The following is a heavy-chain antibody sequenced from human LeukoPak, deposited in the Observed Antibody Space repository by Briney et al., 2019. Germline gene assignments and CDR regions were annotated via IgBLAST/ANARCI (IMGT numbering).Heavy chain of an antibody. J-gene: IGHJ5*02. D-gene: IGHD2-2*01. CDR2: TSSDESIK. V-gene: IGHV3-30-3*01. Sequence: GNSLRLSCAASGFSFSTSAMHWVRQAPGKGLEWVAVTSSDESIKLYADSVKGRFTISRDNSKNTLYLQMNSLRIEDTALYYCAREGCSSTSCYPRSFDPWGQGTLVTVSS. CDR1: GFSFSTSA. CDR3: AREGCSSTSCYPRSFDP.